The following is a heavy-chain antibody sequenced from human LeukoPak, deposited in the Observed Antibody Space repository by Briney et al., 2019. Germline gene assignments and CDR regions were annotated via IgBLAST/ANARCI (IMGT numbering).Heavy chain of an antibody. CDR1: GFTFSSYG. CDR2: ISYDGSNK. J-gene: IGHJ4*02. V-gene: IGHV3-30*18. CDR3: AKGGYYYDSSGYYYPY. Sequence: GGSLRLSCAASGFTFSSYGMHWVRQAPGKGLEWVAVISYDGSNKYYADSVKGRFTISRDNSKNTLYLQMNSLRAEDTAVYYCAKGGYYYDSSGYYYPYWGQGTLVTVSS. D-gene: IGHD3-22*01.